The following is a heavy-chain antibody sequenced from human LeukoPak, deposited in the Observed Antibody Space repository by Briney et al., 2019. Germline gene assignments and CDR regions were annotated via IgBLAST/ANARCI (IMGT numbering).Heavy chain of an antibody. CDR3: ARDHQLGAPMEDV. V-gene: IGHV3-7*01. CDR2: IKQDGSAK. CDR1: GFTFSSYW. D-gene: IGHD6-6*01. Sequence: GGSLRLSCAASGFTFSSYWMSWVRLAPGKGLEWVANIKQDGSAKFYVESVKGRFTISRDNAKKSLYLQMNSLRAEDTAVYYCARDHQLGAPMEDVWGQGTMVTVSS. J-gene: IGHJ3*01.